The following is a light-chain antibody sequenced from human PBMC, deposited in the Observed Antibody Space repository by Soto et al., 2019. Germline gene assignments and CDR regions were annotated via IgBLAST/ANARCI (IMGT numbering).Light chain of an antibody. Sequence: EIVMTQSPATLSVSPGERATLSCRASQSVSRNLAWYQQKAGQAPRLLIYGASTRATGTPARFSGSGSGTEFTLTISSLQSEDFAVYYCQQYNDWPPLTFGGGTKVEIK. CDR2: GAS. CDR1: QSVSRN. V-gene: IGKV3D-15*01. J-gene: IGKJ4*01. CDR3: QQYNDWPPLT.